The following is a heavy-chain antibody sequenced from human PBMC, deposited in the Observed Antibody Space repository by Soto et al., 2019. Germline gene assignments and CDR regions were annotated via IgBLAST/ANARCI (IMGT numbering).Heavy chain of an antibody. CDR3: ARVYAYYFDY. Sequence: QVQLQESGPGLVKPSETLSLTCTVSAGSISSYYWSWIRQPAGKGLEWIGYIYYSGSTNYNPSLKSRVTISVDSSKNQFSLKLSSVTAADTAVYYCARVYAYYFDYWGQGTLVTVSS. D-gene: IGHD2-8*01. CDR1: AGSISSYY. J-gene: IGHJ4*02. CDR2: IYYSGST. V-gene: IGHV4-59*01.